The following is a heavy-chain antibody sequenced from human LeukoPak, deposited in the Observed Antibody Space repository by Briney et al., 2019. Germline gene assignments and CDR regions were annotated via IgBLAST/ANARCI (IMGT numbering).Heavy chain of an antibody. V-gene: IGHV4-34*01. D-gene: IGHD4/OR15-4a*01. CDR3: ARGVLTMDV. CDR1: GGSFSGYY. Sequence: PSETLSLTCAVYGGSFSGYYWSWIRQPPGKGLEWIGEINHSGSTNYNPFLKSRVTISVDTSKNQFSLKLSSVTAADTAVYYCARGVLTMDVWGKGTTVTVSS. J-gene: IGHJ6*04. CDR2: INHSGST.